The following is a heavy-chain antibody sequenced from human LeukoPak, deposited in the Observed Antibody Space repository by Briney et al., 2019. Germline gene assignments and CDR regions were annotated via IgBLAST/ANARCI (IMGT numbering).Heavy chain of an antibody. CDR1: GYTFTNYA. J-gene: IGHJ3*02. CDR2: INTNTGNP. CDR3: ARERRSSSPGEQQLVRAFDI. Sequence: AASVKVSCKASGYTFTNYAMNWVRQAPRQGLEWMGWINTNTGNPTYAQGFTGRFVFSLDTSVSTAYLQISSLKAEDTAMYYCARERRSSSPGEQQLVRAFDIWGQGTMVTVSS. D-gene: IGHD6-13*01. V-gene: IGHV7-4-1*02.